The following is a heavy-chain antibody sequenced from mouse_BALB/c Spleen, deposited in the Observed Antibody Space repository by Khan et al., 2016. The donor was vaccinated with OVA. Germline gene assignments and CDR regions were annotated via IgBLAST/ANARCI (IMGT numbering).Heavy chain of an antibody. CDR1: GYSITSDYA. CDR2: ISYSGNT. J-gene: IGHJ2*01. CDR3: ARVYGEDFDY. D-gene: IGHD1-1*01. Sequence: EVELVESGPGLVKPSQSLSLTCTVTGYSITSDYAWNWIRQFPGNKLEWMGYISYSGNTNYNPSLRSRISITRDTSKNQFFLQLNSVTAEDAATYYCARVYGEDFDYWGQGTTVTVSS. V-gene: IGHV3-2*02.